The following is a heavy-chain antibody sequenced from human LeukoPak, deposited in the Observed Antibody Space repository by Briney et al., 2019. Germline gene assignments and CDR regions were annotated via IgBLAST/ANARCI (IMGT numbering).Heavy chain of an antibody. D-gene: IGHD4/OR15-4a*01. Sequence: SETLSLTCNVSGDSITSGGFYWAWIRQSPGKGLEWIGNVYYSGSTQYNPSLKGRVTIPMDMPKNQFSLNLNSVSVTDTAIYYCARRDYAAWFDPWGQGTLVTVSS. V-gene: IGHV4-39*01. J-gene: IGHJ5*02. CDR1: GDSITSGGFY. CDR3: ARRDYAAWFDP. CDR2: VYYSGST.